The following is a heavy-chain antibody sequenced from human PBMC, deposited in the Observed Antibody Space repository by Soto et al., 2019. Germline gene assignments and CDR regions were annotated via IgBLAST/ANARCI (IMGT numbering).Heavy chain of an antibody. CDR2: ISGRGGST. CDR3: AKGEFGPDSIYQPGYFDY. V-gene: IGHV3-23*01. CDR1: GFTFSSYA. J-gene: IGHJ4*02. Sequence: GGSLRLSCAASGFTFSSYAMSWVRQAPGKGLEWVSAISGRGGSTYYADSVKGRFTISRDNSKNTLYLQMNSLRAEDTAVYYCAKGEFGPDSIYQPGYFDYWGQGTLVTVSS. D-gene: IGHD2-15*01.